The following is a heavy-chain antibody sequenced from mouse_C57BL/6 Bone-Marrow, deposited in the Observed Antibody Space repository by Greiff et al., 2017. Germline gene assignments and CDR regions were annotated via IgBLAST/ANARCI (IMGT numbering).Heavy chain of an antibody. D-gene: IGHD2-4*01. V-gene: IGHV5-6*01. Sequence: EVQLVESGGDLVKPGGSLKLSCAASGFTFSSYGMSWVRQTPYKRLEWVATISSGGSYTYYPDSVKGRFTISRDNAKNTLYLQMSSLKSEDTAMYYCASNYDHDTLYAMDYWGQGTSVTVSS. CDR1: GFTFSSYG. J-gene: IGHJ4*01. CDR3: ASNYDHDTLYAMDY. CDR2: ISSGGSYT.